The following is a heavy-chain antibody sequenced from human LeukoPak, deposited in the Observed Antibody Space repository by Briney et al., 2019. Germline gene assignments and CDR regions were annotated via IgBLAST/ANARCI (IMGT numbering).Heavy chain of an antibody. CDR2: ISGSGSST. V-gene: IGHV3-23*01. CDR1: GFTFSNYA. CDR3: ALKGGHYYHFDA. Sequence: GGSLRLSCAASGFTFSNYAMTWVRQAPGKGLEWVSGISGSGSSTYYADSVKGRFTVSRDNSKNTLYLQMNSPRAEDTATYYCALKGGHYYHFDAWGQGTLVTVSS. D-gene: IGHD3-22*01. J-gene: IGHJ4*02.